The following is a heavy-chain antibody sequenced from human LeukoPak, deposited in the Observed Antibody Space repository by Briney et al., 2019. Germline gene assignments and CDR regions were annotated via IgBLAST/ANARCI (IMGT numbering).Heavy chain of an antibody. Sequence: PGGSLRLSCAASGFTFSSYTMNWVRQAPGKGLEWVSSISSSPTYTHYADSVKGRFTVSRDNAKNSLYLQMNSLRAEDTAVYYCARGRLRQMVGTTNSYFDSWGQGTLVTVSS. V-gene: IGHV3-21*01. D-gene: IGHD4/OR15-4a*01. J-gene: IGHJ4*02. CDR2: ISSSPTYT. CDR3: ARGRLRQMVGTTNSYFDS. CDR1: GFTFSSYT.